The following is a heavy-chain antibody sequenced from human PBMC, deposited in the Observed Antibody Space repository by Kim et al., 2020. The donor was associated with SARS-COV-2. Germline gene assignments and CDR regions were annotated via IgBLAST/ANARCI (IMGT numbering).Heavy chain of an antibody. J-gene: IGHJ4*02. Sequence: YAASVKGRFTISRDNSKNTLYLQMNSLRAEDTAVYYCAKINYYDSSGYPNWGQGTLVTVSS. CDR3: AKINYYDSSGYPN. V-gene: IGHV3-23*01. D-gene: IGHD3-22*01.